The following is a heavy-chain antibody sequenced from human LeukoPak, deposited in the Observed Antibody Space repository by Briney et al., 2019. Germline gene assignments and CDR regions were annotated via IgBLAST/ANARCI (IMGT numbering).Heavy chain of an antibody. Sequence: GGSLRLSCAASGFTFSDYYMSWIRQAPGKGLEWVSYISSSGSTIYYADSVKGRFTISRDNAKNSLYLQMNSLRAEDTAVYYCARVTYYDFWSGHRFDPWGQGTLVTVSS. CDR2: ISSSGSTI. J-gene: IGHJ5*02. CDR1: GFTFSDYY. V-gene: IGHV3-11*04. D-gene: IGHD3-3*01. CDR3: ARVTYYDFWSGHRFDP.